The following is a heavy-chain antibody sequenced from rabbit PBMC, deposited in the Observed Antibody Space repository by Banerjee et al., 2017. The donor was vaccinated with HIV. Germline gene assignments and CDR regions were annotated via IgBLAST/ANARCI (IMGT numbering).Heavy chain of an antibody. CDR3: AREDDDYGDYYFDL. D-gene: IGHD2-1*01. J-gene: IGHJ4*01. Sequence: VNGRFTISRSTSLNTVTLQMTSLTAADTATYFCAREDDDYGDYYFDLWGQGTLVTVS. V-gene: IGHV1S47*01.